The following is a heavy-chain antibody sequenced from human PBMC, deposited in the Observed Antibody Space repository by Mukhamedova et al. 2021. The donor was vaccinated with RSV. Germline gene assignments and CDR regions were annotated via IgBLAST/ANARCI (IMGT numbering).Heavy chain of an antibody. V-gene: IGHV3-53*01. D-gene: IGHD2/OR15-2a*01. Sequence: VIYSGGSTYYADSVKGRFTISRDNSKNTLYLQMNSLRAEDTAVYYCARVLAPHYDHKVLPYYYYYMDVWGKGTTVTVSS. CDR3: ARVLAPHYDHKVLPYYYYYMDV. CDR2: IYSGGST. J-gene: IGHJ6*03.